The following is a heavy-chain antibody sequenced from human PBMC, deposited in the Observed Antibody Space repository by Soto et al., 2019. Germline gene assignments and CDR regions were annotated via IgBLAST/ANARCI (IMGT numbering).Heavy chain of an antibody. Sequence: GGALRLSCAASGFTFCSYAMSWVRQAPGKGLEWVSAISGSGGSTYYADSVKGRFTISRDNSKNTLYLQMNCLRAEDTAVYYCAKDSLYYDILTGPDETNWFDPWGQGTLVTVSS. CDR2: ISGSGGST. V-gene: IGHV3-23*01. J-gene: IGHJ5*02. CDR1: GFTFCSYA. CDR3: AKDSLYYDILTGPDETNWFDP. D-gene: IGHD3-9*01.